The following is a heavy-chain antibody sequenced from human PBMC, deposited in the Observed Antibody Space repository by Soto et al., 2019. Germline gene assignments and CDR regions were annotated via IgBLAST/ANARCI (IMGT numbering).Heavy chain of an antibody. J-gene: IGHJ6*03. CDR3: ARSAYSDYFYYYYIDV. CDR1: GFTVSSYW. D-gene: IGHD4-17*01. V-gene: IGHV3-74*01. CDR2: INSDGRIT. Sequence: EVQLVESGGGLVQPGGSLRLSCAASGFTVSSYWMHWVRQSPGKGLXXXSXINSDGRITNYADSVKGRFTISSDNAKNTLYLQMNSLRAEDTAVYYCARSAYSDYFYYYYIDVWGKGTTVTVSS.